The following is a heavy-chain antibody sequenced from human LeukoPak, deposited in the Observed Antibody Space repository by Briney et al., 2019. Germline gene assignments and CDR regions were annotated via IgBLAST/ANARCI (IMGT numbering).Heavy chain of an antibody. CDR2: IYTSGST. V-gene: IGHV4-61*02. J-gene: IGHJ4*02. Sequence: SETLSLTCTVSGGSISSGSYYWSWIRQPAGKGLEWIGRIYTSGSTNYNPSLKSRVTISVDTSKNQFSLKLSSVTAADTAVYYCAREVSYWGVPNKARRDYWGQGTLVTVSS. D-gene: IGHD7-27*01. CDR1: GGSISSGSYY. CDR3: AREVSYWGVPNKARRDY.